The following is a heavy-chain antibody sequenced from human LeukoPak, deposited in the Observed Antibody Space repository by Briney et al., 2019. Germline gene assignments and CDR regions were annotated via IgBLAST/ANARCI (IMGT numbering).Heavy chain of an antibody. CDR1: GFTFSNAW. J-gene: IGHJ4*02. V-gene: IGHV3-15*01. D-gene: IGHD4-17*01. CDR2: IKSKTEGGTT. CDR3: TTEVYGSPNDY. Sequence: GGSLRLSCAASGFTFSNAWMSWVRQAPGKGLEWVGRIKSKTEGGTTDYAAPVKGRFTISRDDSKNTLYLQMNSLKTEDTAVYYCTTEVYGSPNDYWGQGTLVTVSS.